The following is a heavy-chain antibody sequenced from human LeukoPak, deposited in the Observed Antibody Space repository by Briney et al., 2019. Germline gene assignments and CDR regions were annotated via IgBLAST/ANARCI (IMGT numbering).Heavy chain of an antibody. J-gene: IGHJ4*02. CDR3: AREDYYDSGSNDY. V-gene: IGHV1-8*03. D-gene: IGHD3-22*01. Sequence: ASVKVSCKASGYTFTSYDINWVRQATGQGLEWMGWMDPNSGNTAYAQKFQGRVTITRNTSISTAYMELSSLRSEDTAVYYCAREDYYDSGSNDYWGQGTLVTVSS. CDR1: GYTFTSYD. CDR2: MDPNSGNT.